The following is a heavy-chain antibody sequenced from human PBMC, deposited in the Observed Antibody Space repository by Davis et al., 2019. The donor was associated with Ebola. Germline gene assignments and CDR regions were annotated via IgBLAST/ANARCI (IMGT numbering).Heavy chain of an antibody. CDR1: GGSFSGYY. D-gene: IGHD3-3*01. J-gene: IGHJ6*02. Sequence: GSLRLSCAVYGGSFSGYYWSWIRQPPGKGLEWIGEINHSGSTNYNPSLKSRVTISVDTSKNQFSLKLSSVTAADTAVYYCARIEWPYYYYGMDVWGQGTTVTVSS. CDR3: ARIEWPYYYYGMDV. V-gene: IGHV4-34*01. CDR2: INHSGST.